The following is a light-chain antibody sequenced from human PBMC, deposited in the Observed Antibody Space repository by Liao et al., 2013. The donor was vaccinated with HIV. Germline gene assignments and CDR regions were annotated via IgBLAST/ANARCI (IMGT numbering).Light chain of an antibody. Sequence: SNVLTQPPSVSVAPGKTAKITCGGNNIETQDVHWYQKKPGQAPVAVISYNAKWPSGIPERFSGSKSGNTATLSISRVEAGDEADYYCQVWDSNSDHPYVFGTGTKVTVL. CDR2: YNA. CDR1: NIETQD. CDR3: QVWDSNSDHPYV. J-gene: IGLJ1*01. V-gene: IGLV3-21*01.